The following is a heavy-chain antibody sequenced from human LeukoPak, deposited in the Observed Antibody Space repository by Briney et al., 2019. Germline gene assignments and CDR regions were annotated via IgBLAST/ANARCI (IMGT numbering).Heavy chain of an antibody. V-gene: IGHV4-4*07. Sequence: SQTLSLTCTVSGGSISSYYWNWIRQPAGKGLEWIGRIYTSGSTNYNPSLKSRVTMSVDTSKNQFSLKLSSVTAADTAVYYCARVGSSSWYSSAFDIWGQGTMVTVSS. CDR3: ARVGSSSWYSSAFDI. D-gene: IGHD6-13*01. CDR2: IYTSGST. CDR1: GGSISSYY. J-gene: IGHJ3*02.